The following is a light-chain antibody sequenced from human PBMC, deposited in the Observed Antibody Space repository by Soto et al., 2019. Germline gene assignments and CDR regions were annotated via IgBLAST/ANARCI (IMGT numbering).Light chain of an antibody. CDR1: QSINDW. V-gene: IGKV1-5*03. CDR3: QQYNNYWT. J-gene: IGKJ1*01. CDR2: KAS. Sequence: DIQMTQSPSTLSASVGDRVTITCRASQSINDWLAWYQQKPGKAPKLLVSKASNLESGVPLRFSGSGSGTEFTLTISSLQPDDFATYYCQQYNNYWTFGQGTKVEIK.